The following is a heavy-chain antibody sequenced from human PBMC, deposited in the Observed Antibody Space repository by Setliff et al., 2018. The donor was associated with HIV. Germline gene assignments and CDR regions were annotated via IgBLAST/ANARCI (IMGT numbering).Heavy chain of an antibody. J-gene: IGHJ4*02. D-gene: IGHD1-7*01. CDR2: IYSTDTT. Sequence: PSETLSLTCTVSAVSIGGYSWSWIRQSPGKGLEWIGSIYSTDTTNHNPSLESRVTISVDKSKNQFSLKLNSVTAADTAVYYCARHGTWNSQRFHFDYWGQGKLVTVSS. CDR1: AVSIGGYS. CDR3: ARHGTWNSQRFHFDY. V-gene: IGHV4-4*09.